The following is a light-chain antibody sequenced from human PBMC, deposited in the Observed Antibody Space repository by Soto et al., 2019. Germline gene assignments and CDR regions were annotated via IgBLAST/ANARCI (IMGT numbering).Light chain of an antibody. CDR2: LGS. J-gene: IGKJ2*02. Sequence: DLVMTQSPLSLPVTPGEPASISCRSGQSLLHTNGYTYLDWYLQKPGQSPQLLIYLGSTRASGVPDRFSGSGSGTDFTLKISRVEAEDVGVYYCMQSLQPPWTFGQGTKLEIK. CDR1: QSLLHTNGYTY. CDR3: MQSLQPPWT. V-gene: IGKV2-28*01.